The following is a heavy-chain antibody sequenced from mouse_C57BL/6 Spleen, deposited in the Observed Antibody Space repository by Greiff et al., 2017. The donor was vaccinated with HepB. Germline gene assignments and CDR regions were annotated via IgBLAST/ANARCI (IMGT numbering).Heavy chain of an antibody. CDR1: GYSITSGYY. Sequence: EVQLQQSGPGLVKPSQSLSLTCSVSGYSITSGYYWNWIRQVPGNKLEWMGYISYDGNNNYNPSLKNRISITRDTSKNQFFLKLNSVTTEDTATYYCARLSDWGQGTLVTVSA. V-gene: IGHV3-6*01. D-gene: IGHD6-2*01. CDR2: ISYDGNN. CDR3: ARLSD. J-gene: IGHJ3*01.